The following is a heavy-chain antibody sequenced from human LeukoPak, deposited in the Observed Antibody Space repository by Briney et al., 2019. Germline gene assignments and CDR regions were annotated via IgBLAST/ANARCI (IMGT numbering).Heavy chain of an antibody. Sequence: GGSLRLSCAASGFTFSSYSMNWVRQAPGKGLEWVSSISSSSTYIYYADSVKGRFTISRDNAKNSLYLQMNSLRAEDMAVYYCARAPRDWYYFDYWGQGTLVTVSS. CDR2: ISSSSTYI. V-gene: IGHV3-21*06. D-gene: IGHD3/OR15-3a*01. CDR1: GFTFSSYS. J-gene: IGHJ4*02. CDR3: ARAPRDWYYFDY.